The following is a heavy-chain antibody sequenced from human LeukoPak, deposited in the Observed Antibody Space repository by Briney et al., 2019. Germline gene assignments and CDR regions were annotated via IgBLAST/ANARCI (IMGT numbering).Heavy chain of an antibody. J-gene: IGHJ4*02. V-gene: IGHV3-30-3*01. CDR2: ISYDGSNK. Sequence: GRSLRLSCAASGFTFSSYAMHWVRQAPGKGLEWVAVISYDGSNKYYADSVKGRFTISRDNSKNTLYLQMNSLRAEDTAVYYRARDRRSWFDYWGQGTLVTVSS. CDR1: GFTFSSYA. CDR3: ARDRRSWFDY.